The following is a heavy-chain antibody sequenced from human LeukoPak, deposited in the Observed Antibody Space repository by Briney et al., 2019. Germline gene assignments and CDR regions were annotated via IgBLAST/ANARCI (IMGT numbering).Heavy chain of an antibody. CDR1: GYTFTNHD. CDR2: MNSNSGNT. Sequence: ASVKVSCKASGYTFTNHDINWVRHATGQGLEWLGWMNSNSGNTGYAKRFQGRVTMTRDTSISTAYIELSSLRVEDTAVYYCMRGACTAGRDWFDPWGQGTLVTVSS. CDR3: MRGACTAGRDWFDP. D-gene: IGHD5-18*01. J-gene: IGHJ5*02. V-gene: IGHV1-8*01.